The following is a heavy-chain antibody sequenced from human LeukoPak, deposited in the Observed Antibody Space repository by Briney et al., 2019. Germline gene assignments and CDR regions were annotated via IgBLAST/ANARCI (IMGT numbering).Heavy chain of an antibody. J-gene: IGHJ2*01. Sequence: GESLRLSCAASGFTFDDYAIHWVRQAPPKGLEWVSGISWNSGSMGYADSVKGRFTISRDNAKNSLYLQMNSLRAEDTALYYWAKDVRIIAPNSGSYRYWYFDLWGRGTLVTVSS. CDR1: GFTFDDYA. D-gene: IGHD1-26*01. V-gene: IGHV3-9*01. CDR3: AKDVRIIAPNSGSYRYWYFDL. CDR2: ISWNSGSM.